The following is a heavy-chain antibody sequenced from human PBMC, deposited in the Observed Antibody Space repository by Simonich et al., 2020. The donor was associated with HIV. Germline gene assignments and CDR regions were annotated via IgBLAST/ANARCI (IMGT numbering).Heavy chain of an antibody. V-gene: IGHV4-34*01. CDR1: GGSFSGYY. J-gene: IGHJ4*02. CDR2: INHSGST. D-gene: IGHD4-17*01. Sequence: QVQLQQWGAGLLKPSETLSLTCAVYGGSFSGYYWNWIRQPPGKGLEGIGEINHSGSTNYNPSRKSRVTISVDTSKNQFSLKRSSVTAADTAVYYCARRHPTTVTTPYFDYWGQGTLVTVSS. CDR3: ARRHPTTVTTPYFDY.